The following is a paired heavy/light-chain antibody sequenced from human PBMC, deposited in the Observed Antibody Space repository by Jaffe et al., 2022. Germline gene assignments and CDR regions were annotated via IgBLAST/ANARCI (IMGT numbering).Heavy chain of an antibody. CDR1: GDSITSDNW. CDR3: AKAVLSSGYYSSYFYVDV. CDR2: IYHSGST. D-gene: IGHD3-3*01. Sequence: QVQLQESGPTLVEPSGTLSLTCTVSGDSITSDNWWGWVRQPPGKGLEWIGEIYHSGSTGYNPSLKSRVTISVDKSNNQFSLRLFSVTAADTAVYFCAKAVLSSGYYSSYFYVDVWGKGTTVTVSS. J-gene: IGHJ6*03. V-gene: IGHV4-4*02.
Light chain of an antibody. CDR3: QQYGRSPLFT. CDR1: QTISNSY. CDR2: AAS. J-gene: IGKJ2*01. V-gene: IGKV3-20*01. Sequence: IVLTQSPGTLSLSPGERATLSCRASQTISNSYLAWYQQKPGQAPRLLIYAASRRATGIPDRFSASGSATDFTLTINRLEPEDFGVYYCQQYGRSPLFTFGQGTKLEIK.